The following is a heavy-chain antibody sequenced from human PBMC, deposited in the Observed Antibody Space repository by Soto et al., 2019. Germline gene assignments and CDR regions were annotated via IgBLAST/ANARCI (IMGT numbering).Heavy chain of an antibody. D-gene: IGHD5-12*01. J-gene: IGHJ5*02. V-gene: IGHV4-31*03. CDR1: GGSISSGGNY. CDR3: AREYSGYDKTRFDP. CDR2: IYYSGTT. Sequence: SETLSLTCNVSGGSISSGGNYWSWIRQPPGKGLEWIGYIYYSGTTYYNPSLKSRLTISIDTSRNQFSLKLSSVTAADTAVYYCAREYSGYDKTRFDPWGQGTLVTVSS.